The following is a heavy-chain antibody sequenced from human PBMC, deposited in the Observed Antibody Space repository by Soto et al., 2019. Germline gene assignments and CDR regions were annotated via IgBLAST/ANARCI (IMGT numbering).Heavy chain of an antibody. Sequence: GASVKVSCKASGYTFTSYGISWVRQAPGQGLEWMGWISAYNGNTNYAQKLQGRVTMTTDTSTSTAYMELRSLRSDDTAVYYCATRHRITFGGVIAPGYWGQGTLVTVSS. CDR1: GYTFTSYG. D-gene: IGHD3-16*02. CDR2: ISAYNGNT. V-gene: IGHV1-18*01. CDR3: ATRHRITFGGVIAPGY. J-gene: IGHJ4*02.